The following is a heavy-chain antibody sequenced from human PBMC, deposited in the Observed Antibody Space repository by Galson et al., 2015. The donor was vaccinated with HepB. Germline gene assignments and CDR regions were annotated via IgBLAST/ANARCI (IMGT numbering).Heavy chain of an antibody. CDR1: GFTFSSYS. D-gene: IGHD6-13*01. CDR2: IWYDGSNK. J-gene: IGHJ6*02. Sequence: SLRLSCAASGFTFSSYSMHWVRQAPGKGLEWVAVIWYDGSNKYYADSVKGRFTISRDSSKNTLYLQMNSLRAEDTAVYYCARDHGYSSSWGMHYYYGMDVWGQGTTVTVSS. CDR3: ARDHGYSSSWGMHYYYGMDV. V-gene: IGHV3-33*01.